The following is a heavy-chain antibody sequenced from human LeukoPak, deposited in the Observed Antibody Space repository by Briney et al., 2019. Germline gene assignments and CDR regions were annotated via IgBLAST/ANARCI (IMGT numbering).Heavy chain of an antibody. CDR3: ARGTPQTN. CDR2: INHSGST. CDR1: GGSFSGYY. V-gene: IGHV4-34*01. Sequence: SETLSLTCAVYGGSFSGYYWSWIRQPPGKGLEWIGEINHSGSTNYNTSLKSRVTISVDTFKNQFSLKLSSVTAADTAVYYCARGTPQTNWGQGTLVTVSS. J-gene: IGHJ4*02.